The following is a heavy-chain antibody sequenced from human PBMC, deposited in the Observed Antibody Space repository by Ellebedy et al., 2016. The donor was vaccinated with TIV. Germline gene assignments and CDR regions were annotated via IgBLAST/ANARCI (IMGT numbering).Heavy chain of an antibody. CDR3: ARDKPPYYDSSSHYFDY. CDR2: ISAYNGNT. CDR1: GYTFTSYG. Sequence: AASVKVSCKASGYTFTSYGISWVRQAPGQGLEWMGWISAYNGNTNYAQKLQGRVTMTTDTSTSTAYMELRSLRSDDTAVYYCARDKPPYYDSSSHYFDYWGQGTLVTVSS. V-gene: IGHV1-18*01. J-gene: IGHJ4*02. D-gene: IGHD3-22*01.